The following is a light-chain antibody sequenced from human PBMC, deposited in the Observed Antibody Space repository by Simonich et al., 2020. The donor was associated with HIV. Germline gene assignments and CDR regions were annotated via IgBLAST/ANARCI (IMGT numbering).Light chain of an antibody. Sequence: QSALTQPASVSGSPGQSITISCTGTSSAVGGYNYVSLYQQHPGKAPKLLLYDVSKRPSGVSNRFSGSKSGNTASLTISGLQTEDEADYYCSSYSSSITWVFGGGTKLTVL. J-gene: IGLJ3*02. CDR1: SSAVGGYNY. CDR2: DVS. CDR3: SSYSSSITWV. V-gene: IGLV2-14*01.